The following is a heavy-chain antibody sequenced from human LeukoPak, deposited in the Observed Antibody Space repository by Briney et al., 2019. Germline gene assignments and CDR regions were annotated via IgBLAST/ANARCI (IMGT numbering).Heavy chain of an antibody. D-gene: IGHD3-16*01. J-gene: IGHJ4*02. CDR2: IYYSGST. CDR1: GGSISSYY. Sequence: SETLSLTCTVSGGSISSYYWSWIRQPPGKGLEWIGYIYYSGSTNYNPSLKSRVTISVDTSKNQFSLKLSSVTAADTAVYYCARGGESEIDYWGQGTLVTVSS. V-gene: IGHV4-59*08. CDR3: ARGGESEIDY.